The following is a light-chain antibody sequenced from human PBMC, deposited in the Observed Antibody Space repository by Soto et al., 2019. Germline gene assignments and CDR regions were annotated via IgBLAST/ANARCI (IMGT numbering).Light chain of an antibody. CDR1: QSVSNY. J-gene: IGKJ4*01. Sequence: EIVLTQSPGTLSLSPGERATLSCRASQSVSNYLAWYQQKPGQAPRLLIYSASSRATGIPDRFSGSGSGTDFTVTISRLETEDFAVYYFQQYGSSPLTFGGGTKVEIK. CDR3: QQYGSSPLT. V-gene: IGKV3-20*01. CDR2: SAS.